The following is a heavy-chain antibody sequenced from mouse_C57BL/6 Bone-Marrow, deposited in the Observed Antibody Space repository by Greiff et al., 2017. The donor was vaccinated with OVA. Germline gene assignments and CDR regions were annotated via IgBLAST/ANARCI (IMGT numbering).Heavy chain of an antibody. Sequence: QVQLQQSGAELARPGASVKMSCKASGYTFTSYTMHWVKQRPGQGLEWIGYINPSSGYTKYNQKFKDKATLTADKSSSTAYMQLSSLTSEDSAVYYCASLLYGSSLAYWGQGTLVTVSA. D-gene: IGHD1-1*01. CDR1: GYTFTSYT. V-gene: IGHV1-4*01. CDR3: ASLLYGSSLAY. J-gene: IGHJ3*01. CDR2: INPSSGYT.